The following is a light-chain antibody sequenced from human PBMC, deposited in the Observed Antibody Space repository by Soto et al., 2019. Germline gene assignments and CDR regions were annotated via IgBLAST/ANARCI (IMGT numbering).Light chain of an antibody. CDR3: SSYTSSSTYV. CDR1: SSDVGGYNY. V-gene: IGLV2-14*01. J-gene: IGLJ1*01. Sequence: QSALTQPASVSGSPGQSITISCTGTSSDVGGYNYVSWYQQHPGKAPKLMIYEVSNRPSGVSNRFSGSKSGNTASLTISGLQAEEEADYYCSSYTSSSTYVFG. CDR2: EVS.